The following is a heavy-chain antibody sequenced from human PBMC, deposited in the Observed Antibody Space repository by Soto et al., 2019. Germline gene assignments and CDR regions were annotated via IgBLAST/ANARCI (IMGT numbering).Heavy chain of an antibody. J-gene: IGHJ5*02. CDR3: AITGSLPQNWFDP. CDR1: GFTFSSYT. Sequence: QVQLVESGGGVVQPGRSLRLSCAASGFTFSSYTMHWVRQAPGKGLEWVAVTSYDGSNKYYADSVKGRFTISRDNSKNALYLQMNSRSTEDTGVYYCAITGSLPQNWFDPWGLGTLVTVSS. CDR2: TSYDGSNK. V-gene: IGHV3-30*03. D-gene: IGHD4-17*01.